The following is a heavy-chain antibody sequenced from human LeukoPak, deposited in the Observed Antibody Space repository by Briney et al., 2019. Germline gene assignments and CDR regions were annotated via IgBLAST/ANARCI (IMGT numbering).Heavy chain of an antibody. CDR2: MYYSGST. J-gene: IGHJ4*02. D-gene: IGHD1-26*01. CDR3: ARQREQYIDF. CDR1: GVSINSSQYY. V-gene: IGHV4-39*01. Sequence: SETLSLTCAVSGVSINSSQYYWGWIRQPPGKGLEWIGTMYYSGSTYYNPSLKSRVTISVDTSKNQFFLNLSSVTAADMAVYYCARQREQYIDFWGQGTLVTVSS.